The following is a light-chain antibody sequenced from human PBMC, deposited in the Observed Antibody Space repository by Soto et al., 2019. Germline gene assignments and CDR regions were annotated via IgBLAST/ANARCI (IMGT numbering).Light chain of an antibody. CDR1: QNIRTY. CDR3: QQAYSKNT. J-gene: IGKJ4*01. Sequence: DIQMTQSPSSLSASVGDRVTIACRASQNIRTYLNWYQQNPGKAPKLLIYAASNLHSGVPSRFSGSGSGTDFTLNIISLQPEDFATYYCQQAYSKNTFGGGTKVEIK. V-gene: IGKV1-39*01. CDR2: AAS.